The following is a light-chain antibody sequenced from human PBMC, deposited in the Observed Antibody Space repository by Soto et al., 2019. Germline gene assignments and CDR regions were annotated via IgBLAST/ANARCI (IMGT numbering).Light chain of an antibody. J-gene: IGKJ1*01. V-gene: IGKV1-39*01. CDR3: QQSYSTPRT. CDR1: QGISSY. Sequence: DIQLTQSPSFLSASVGDRVTITCRASQGISSYLAWYQQKPGKAPKLLIYAASSLQSGVPSRFSGSGSGTDFTLTTSSLQPEDFATYYCQQSYSTPRTFGQGTKVDIK. CDR2: AAS.